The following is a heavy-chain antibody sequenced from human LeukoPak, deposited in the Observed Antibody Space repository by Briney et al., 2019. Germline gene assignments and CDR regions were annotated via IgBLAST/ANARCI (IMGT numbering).Heavy chain of an antibody. CDR1: GGSISTSNYY. D-gene: IGHD6-13*01. CDR2: IFYSGST. J-gene: IGHJ6*03. V-gene: IGHV4-39*01. CDR3: ARQLSSSWYPNYYYYMDV. Sequence: SETLSLTCTVSGGSISTSNYYWGWIRQPPGKGLEWIGNIFYSGSTYYNPSLKSRVTVSVDTSKNQFSLKLSSVPAADTAVYYCARQLSSSWYPNYYYYMDVWGKGTTVTISS.